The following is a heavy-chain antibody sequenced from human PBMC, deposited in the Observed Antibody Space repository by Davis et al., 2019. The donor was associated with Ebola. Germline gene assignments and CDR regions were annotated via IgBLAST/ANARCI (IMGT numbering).Heavy chain of an antibody. D-gene: IGHD6-13*01. Sequence: ASVKVFCKASGYTFTDYLMHWVRQAPGQGLEWMGWINPHGGGTKYAQRFQDRVNLTRDMSISTAYMDLSSLKSDDTAVYYCARGRSSSRWAFDMWGQGTMVTVSS. CDR3: ARGRSSSRWAFDM. CDR1: GYTFTDYL. V-gene: IGHV1-2*02. CDR2: INPHGGGT. J-gene: IGHJ3*02.